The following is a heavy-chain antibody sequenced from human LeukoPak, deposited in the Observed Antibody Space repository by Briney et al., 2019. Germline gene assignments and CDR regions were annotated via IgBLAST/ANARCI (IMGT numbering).Heavy chain of an antibody. Sequence: GGSLRLSCAASGFTFSSYSMNWVRQAPGKGLEWVSYISSSSSTIYYADSVKGRFTISRDNAKNSLYLQMNSLRAEDTAVYYCARGWAPQWYSNSWYAFDIWGQGTMVTVSS. CDR1: GFTFSSYS. D-gene: IGHD6-13*01. V-gene: IGHV3-48*01. J-gene: IGHJ3*02. CDR3: ARGWAPQWYSNSWYAFDI. CDR2: ISSSSSTI.